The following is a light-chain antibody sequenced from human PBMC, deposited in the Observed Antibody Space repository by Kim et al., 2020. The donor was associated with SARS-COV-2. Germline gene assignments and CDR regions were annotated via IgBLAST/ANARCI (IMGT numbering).Light chain of an antibody. J-gene: IGLJ1*01. CDR1: SSDVGGYNY. Sequence: GQSVTISSTGTSSDVGGYNYVSWYQQHPGKAPKLMIYEVSKRPSGVPDRFSGSKSGNTASLTVSGLQAEDDADYYCSSYAGSSLYVFGAGTKVTVL. CDR3: SSYAGSSLYV. V-gene: IGLV2-8*01. CDR2: EVS.